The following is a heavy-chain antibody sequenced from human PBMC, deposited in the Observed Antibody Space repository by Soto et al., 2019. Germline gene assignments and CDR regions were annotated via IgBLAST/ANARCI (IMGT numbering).Heavy chain of an antibody. J-gene: IGHJ6*02. CDR1: GYSFTSYW. D-gene: IGHD2-2*01. CDR2: IYPGDSDT. CDR3: ARQYRSDCSSTSCTSPYYYYGMDV. Sequence: GESLKISCKGSGYSFTSYWIGWVRQMPGKGLEWMGIIYPGDSDTRYSPSFQGQVTISADKSISTAYLQWSSLKASDTAMYYCARQYRSDCSSTSCTSPYYYYGMDVWGQGTTVTVSS. V-gene: IGHV5-51*01.